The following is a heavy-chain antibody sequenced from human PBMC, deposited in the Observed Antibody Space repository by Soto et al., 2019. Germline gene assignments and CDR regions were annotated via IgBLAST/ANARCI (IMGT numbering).Heavy chain of an antibody. CDR3: ASSYGSGYRAFDY. V-gene: IGHV1-69*02. Sequence: QVQLVQSGAEVKRPGSSVKVSCKASGDTFNFYSINWVRQAPGVGLEWVGRVNPILSMSNYAQRFQGRVTMTADKSTSTAYMALRSLRSEDTAIYYCASSYGSGYRAFDYWGQGALVPVSS. CDR2: VNPILSMS. D-gene: IGHD3-10*01. CDR1: GDTFNFYS. J-gene: IGHJ4*02.